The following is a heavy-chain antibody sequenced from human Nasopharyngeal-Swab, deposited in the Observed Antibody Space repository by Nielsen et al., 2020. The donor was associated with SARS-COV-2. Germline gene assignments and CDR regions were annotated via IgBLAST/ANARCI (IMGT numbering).Heavy chain of an antibody. CDR2: ISSSSSNI. D-gene: IGHD3-10*01. CDR3: ASLLWFGELPSEYYYNGMDV. J-gene: IGHJ6*02. V-gene: IGHV3-48*04. Sequence: GESLKISCAASGFTFSSYSMNWVRQAPGKGLEWISYISSSSSNIYYADSLKGRFTISRDNAKNSLYLQMNSLRAEDTDVYYCASLLWFGELPSEYYYNGMDVWGQGTTVTVSS. CDR1: GFTFSSYS.